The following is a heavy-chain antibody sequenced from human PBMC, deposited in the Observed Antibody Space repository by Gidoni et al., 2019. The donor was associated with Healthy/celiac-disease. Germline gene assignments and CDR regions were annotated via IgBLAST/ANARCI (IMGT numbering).Heavy chain of an antibody. CDR1: GGSISSSSYY. CDR3: ARHDYDDYGVFDY. V-gene: IGHV4-39*01. CDR2: SYYSGST. Sequence: QLQLQESGQGLVKPSETLSLTCTVSGGSISSSSYYWGWIRQPPGKGLEWIGSSYYSGSTYYNPSLKSRVTISVDTSKNQFSRKLSAVTAADTAGYYCARHDYDDYGVFDYWGQGTLVTVSS. D-gene: IGHD4-17*01. J-gene: IGHJ4*02.